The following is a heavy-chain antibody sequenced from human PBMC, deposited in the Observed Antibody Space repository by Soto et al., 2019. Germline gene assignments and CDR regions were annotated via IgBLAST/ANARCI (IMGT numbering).Heavy chain of an antibody. CDR1: GFTFSSYA. Sequence: PGGSLRLSCAASGFTFSSYAMNWVRQAPGKGLEWISVISNSGHSAYYADSVKGRFTISRDNSKNTLYLQIKSLRAEDTAAYYCAKGGPNFLNWFGPWGQGTLVTVSS. V-gene: IGHV3-23*01. CDR3: AKGGPNFLNWFGP. D-gene: IGHD7-27*01. CDR2: ISNSGHSA. J-gene: IGHJ5*02.